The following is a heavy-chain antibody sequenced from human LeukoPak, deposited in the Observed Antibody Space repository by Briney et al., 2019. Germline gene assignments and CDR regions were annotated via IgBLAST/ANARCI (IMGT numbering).Heavy chain of an antibody. J-gene: IGHJ4*02. D-gene: IGHD2-8*01. Sequence: ASVEVSCKASGYTFTGYYMHWVRQAPGQGLEWMGWINPNSGGTNYAQKFQGRVTMTRDTSISTAYMELSRLRSDDTAVYYCARDLYCTNGVCYLRPYYFDYWGQGTLVTVSS. CDR3: ARDLYCTNGVCYLRPYYFDY. V-gene: IGHV1-2*02. CDR1: GYTFTGYY. CDR2: INPNSGGT.